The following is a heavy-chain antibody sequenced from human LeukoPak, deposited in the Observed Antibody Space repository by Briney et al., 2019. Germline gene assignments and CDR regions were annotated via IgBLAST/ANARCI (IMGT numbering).Heavy chain of an antibody. D-gene: IGHD2-21*01. J-gene: IGHJ6*03. CDR3: AGAPYSSAYYYYSYMDV. Sequence: PSETLSLTCTVSGGAFSGYYWSWIRQPPGKGLEWMGEINHSGSTNNNPSIKSRVTIIVDKTKNKFSLKLRTVTAADTAVYYCAGAPYSSAYYYYSYMDVWGKGTTVTASS. CDR2: INHSGST. V-gene: IGHV4-34*01. CDR1: GGAFSGYY.